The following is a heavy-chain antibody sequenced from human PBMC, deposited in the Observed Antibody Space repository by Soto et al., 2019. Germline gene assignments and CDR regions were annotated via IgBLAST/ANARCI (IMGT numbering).Heavy chain of an antibody. CDR1: GGTFSSYA. CDR2: IIPIFGTA. D-gene: IGHD2-2*01. J-gene: IGHJ5*02. V-gene: IGHV1-69*12. Sequence: QVQLVQSGAEVKKPGSSVKVSCKASGGTFSSYAISWVRQAPGQGLEWMGGIIPIFGTANYAQKFQGRVTITAEASTSTAYMELGSLGSEGTAVYYCAREGGLVPGPSGNGWFDPGGQGPLVTVSS. CDR3: AREGGLVPGPSGNGWFDP.